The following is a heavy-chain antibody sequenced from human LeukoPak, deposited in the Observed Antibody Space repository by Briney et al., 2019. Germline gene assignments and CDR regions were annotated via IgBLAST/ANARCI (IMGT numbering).Heavy chain of an antibody. CDR1: GGSFSGYY. CDR2: INHSGST. Sequence: PSETLSLTCAVYGGSFSGYYWSWIRQPPGKGLEWIGEINHSGSTNYNPSLKSRVTISVDTSKNQFSLKLSSVTAADTAVYYCASLVVAAQYYFDYWGQGTLVTVSS. J-gene: IGHJ4*02. CDR3: ASLVVAAQYYFDY. V-gene: IGHV4-34*01. D-gene: IGHD2-15*01.